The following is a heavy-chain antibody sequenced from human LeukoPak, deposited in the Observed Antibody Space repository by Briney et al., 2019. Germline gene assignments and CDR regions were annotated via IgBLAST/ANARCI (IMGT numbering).Heavy chain of an antibody. CDR1: GFTFSDHY. CDR3: TTDSLNCSSTSCPRGYYYYYGMDV. Sequence: GGSLRLSCTASGFTFSDHYMDWVRQAPGKGLEWVARIREKPHSYSTEYAASVKGRFTISRDDSKNSLYLLMSSLKTEDTAVYYCTTDSLNCSSTSCPRGYYYYYGMDVWGQGTTVTVSS. D-gene: IGHD2-2*01. CDR2: IREKPHSYST. J-gene: IGHJ6*02. V-gene: IGHV3-72*01.